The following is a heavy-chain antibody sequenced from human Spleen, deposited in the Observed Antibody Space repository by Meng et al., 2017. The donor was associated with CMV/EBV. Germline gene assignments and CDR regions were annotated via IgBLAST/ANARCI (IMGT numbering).Heavy chain of an antibody. V-gene: IGHV3-30*04. D-gene: IGHD2-21*01. CDR2: MSLDGSNK. Sequence: CAASGFTFSDYAMHWVRQAPGKGLEWVALMSLDGSNKYYAASVKGRFTISRDNSNNMLYLQMDSLRPEDTAVYYCTREGSGGHCVDYWGQGTLVTVSS. J-gene: IGHJ4*02. CDR3: TREGSGGHCVDY. CDR1: GFTFSDYA.